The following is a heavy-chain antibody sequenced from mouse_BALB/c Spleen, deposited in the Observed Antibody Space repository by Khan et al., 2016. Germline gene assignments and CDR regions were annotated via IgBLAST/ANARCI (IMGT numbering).Heavy chain of an antibody. CDR3: AREDGNSLFAY. J-gene: IGHJ3*01. Sequence: QIQLVQSGAELVRPGSSVKISCKASGYAFSSYWMNWVKQRPGQGLEWIGQIYPGDGDTNYNGKFQGKATLTADKSSSTAYMQLSSLTSEDSAVYFCAREDGNSLFAYWGQGTLVTVSA. CDR1: GYAFSSYW. D-gene: IGHD2-1*01. V-gene: IGHV1-80*01. CDR2: IYPGDGDT.